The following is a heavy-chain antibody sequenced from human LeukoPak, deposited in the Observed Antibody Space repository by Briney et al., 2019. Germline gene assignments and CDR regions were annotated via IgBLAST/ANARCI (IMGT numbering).Heavy chain of an antibody. Sequence: GGSLRLSCAASGFTFSSYGMHWVRQAPGKGLEWVAVIWYDGSNKYYADSVKGRFTISRDNSKNTLYLQMNSLRAEDTAVYYCARGRGVMGSFDYWGQGTLVTVFS. CDR1: GFTFSSYG. D-gene: IGHD3-10*01. CDR2: IWYDGSNK. CDR3: ARGRGVMGSFDY. J-gene: IGHJ4*02. V-gene: IGHV3-33*01.